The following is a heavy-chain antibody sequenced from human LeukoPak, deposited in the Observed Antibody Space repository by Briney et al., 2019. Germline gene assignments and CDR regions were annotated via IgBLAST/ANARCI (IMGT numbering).Heavy chain of an antibody. CDR3: ARQSGSYYGEYYFDY. J-gene: IGHJ4*02. Sequence: SETLSLTCTVSGGSISSGSYYWSWIWQPAGKALAWIGRIYTSGSTNYNPSLKSRVTISVDTSKNQFSLKLSSVTAADTAVYYCARQSGSYYGEYYFDYWGQGTLVTVSS. CDR2: IYTSGST. V-gene: IGHV4-61*02. D-gene: IGHD1-26*01. CDR1: GGSISSGSYY.